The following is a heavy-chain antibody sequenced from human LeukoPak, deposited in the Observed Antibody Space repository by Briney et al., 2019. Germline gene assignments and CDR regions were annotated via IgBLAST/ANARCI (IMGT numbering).Heavy chain of an antibody. D-gene: IGHD6-19*01. V-gene: IGHV3-30*18. CDR1: GFTFSSYG. Sequence: LRLSCAASGFTFSSYGMHWVRQAPGKGLEWVAVISYDGSNKYYADSVKGRFTISRDNSKNTPYLQMNSLRAEDTAVYYCAKESDSSGLDYWGQGTLVTVSS. CDR3: AKESDSSGLDY. CDR2: ISYDGSNK. J-gene: IGHJ4*02.